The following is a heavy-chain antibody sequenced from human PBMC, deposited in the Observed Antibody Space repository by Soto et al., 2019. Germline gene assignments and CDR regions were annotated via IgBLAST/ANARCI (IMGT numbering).Heavy chain of an antibody. CDR2: IIPMFGTQ. CDR3: ARDLGSGYDPGDY. Sequence: QVQLVQSGAEVRQPGSSVKVSCKASGGTFTSDVFTWVRQAPEQGIEWMGCIIPMFGTQSYAQKFQGRVTITADESTRTAYMELSSLRYEDTAIFYCARDLGSGYDPGDYWVQGTLVTVSS. J-gene: IGHJ4*02. D-gene: IGHD5-12*01. V-gene: IGHV1-69*12. CDR1: GGTFTSDV.